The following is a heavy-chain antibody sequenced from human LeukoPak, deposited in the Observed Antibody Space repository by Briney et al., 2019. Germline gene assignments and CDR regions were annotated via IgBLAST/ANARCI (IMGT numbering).Heavy chain of an antibody. D-gene: IGHD1-26*01. V-gene: IGHV3-21*01. CDR1: GFTFSSFS. CDR2: IRSSTTYI. Sequence: GGSLRLSCAASGFTFSSFSMNWVRQAPGKGLEWVSAIRSSTTYIYYADSVKGRFTISRDNAKNSLYLQMNSLRAEDTAVYYCAKGHWEMDVRGQGTTVTVSS. CDR3: AKGHWEMDV. J-gene: IGHJ6*02.